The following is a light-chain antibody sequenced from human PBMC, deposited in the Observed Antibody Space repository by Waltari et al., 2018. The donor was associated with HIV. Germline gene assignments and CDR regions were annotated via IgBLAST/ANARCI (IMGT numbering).Light chain of an antibody. CDR3: QQYGSSPLT. CDR1: QSVSSSY. J-gene: IGKJ4*01. Sequence: EIVLTQSPGTLSLSPGERASLSCRASQSVSSSYLAWYQQKPGQAPRLLISGASNRATGIPDRFSGSGSGTDFTLTISRLEPEDFAVYYCQQYGSSPLTFGGGTTVEI. V-gene: IGKV3-20*01. CDR2: GAS.